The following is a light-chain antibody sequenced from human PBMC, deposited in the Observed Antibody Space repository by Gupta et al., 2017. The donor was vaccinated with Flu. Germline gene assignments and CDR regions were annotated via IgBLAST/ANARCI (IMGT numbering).Light chain of an antibody. CDR2: GNS. CDR3: AAWDDNLQALL. CDR1: RSNIGITT. V-gene: IGLV1-44*01. J-gene: IGLJ2*01. Sequence: QSGLTQPPSASGTPGQGVTISCSGNRSNIGITTVSWYQHLPGVAPKLPIYGNSRRPSGVPDRFSGSKSGTSASLVISGLQSEDEADYYCAAWDDNLQALLFGGGTRLTVL.